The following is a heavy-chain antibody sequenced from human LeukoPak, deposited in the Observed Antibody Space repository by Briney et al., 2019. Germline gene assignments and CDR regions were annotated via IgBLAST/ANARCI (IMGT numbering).Heavy chain of an antibody. CDR3: ATLQWFGELLEDTAMVRVDY. V-gene: IGHV3-23*01. J-gene: IGHJ4*02. D-gene: IGHD3-10*01. Sequence: PGGSLRLSCAASGFTFSSYAMSWVRQAPGKGLEWVSAISGSGGSTYYADSVKGRFTISRDNSKNTLYLQMNSLRAEDTAVYYCATLQWFGELLEDTAMVRVDYWGQGTLVTVSS. CDR1: GFTFSSYA. CDR2: ISGSGGST.